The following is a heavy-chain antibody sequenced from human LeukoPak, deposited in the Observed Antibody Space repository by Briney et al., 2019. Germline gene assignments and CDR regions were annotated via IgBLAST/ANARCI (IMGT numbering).Heavy chain of an antibody. D-gene: IGHD5-12*01. CDR1: GVTFSSYG. CDR3: ALRDGYNLYYFDY. J-gene: IGHJ4*02. CDR2: ISYDGSNK. Sequence: GRSLRLSCAASGVTFSSYGMHWVRQAPGKGLEWVAVISYDGSNKYYADSVKGRFTISRDNSKNTLYLQMNSLRAEDTAVYYCALRDGYNLYYFDYWGQGTPVTVSS. V-gene: IGHV3-30*03.